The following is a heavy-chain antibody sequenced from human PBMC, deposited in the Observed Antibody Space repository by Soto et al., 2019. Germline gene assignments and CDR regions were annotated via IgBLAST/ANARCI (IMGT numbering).Heavy chain of an antibody. J-gene: IGHJ4*02. CDR1: GDSIGTTHSY. CDR2: IYYSVSN. CDR3: ARHSGIAAVFDY. D-gene: IGHD6-13*01. V-gene: IGHV4-39*01. Sequence: SETLSLTFTVSGDSIGTTHSYWAWIRQSPGKGLEWIGRIYYSVSNYYTSSLKSRATISVDTSKNQFSLKLSSVNAADTAVYYCARHSGIAAVFDYWGQGTLVTVSS.